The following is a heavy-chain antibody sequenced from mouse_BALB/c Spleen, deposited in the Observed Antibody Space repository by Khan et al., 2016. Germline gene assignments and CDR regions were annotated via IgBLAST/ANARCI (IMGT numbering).Heavy chain of an antibody. D-gene: IGHD2-12*01. CDR1: GFNIKDYY. V-gene: IGHV14-1*02. Sequence: EMELVESGAELVRPGALVKLSCKASGFNIKDYYLHWVKQRPEQGLEWVGWIDPENGHTIYDPKFQGKASMTADTSSNTAYLQLSSLTSEDTAVYYCAGEISYHTSRGFAYWGQGTLVIVSA. CDR2: IDPENGHT. J-gene: IGHJ3*01. CDR3: AGEISYHTSRGFAY.